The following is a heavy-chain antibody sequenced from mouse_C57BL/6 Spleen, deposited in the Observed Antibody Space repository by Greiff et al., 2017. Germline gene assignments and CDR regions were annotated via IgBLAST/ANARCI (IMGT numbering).Heavy chain of an antibody. CDR3: ARSSTTVVAKAMDY. V-gene: IGHV1-39*01. Sequence: EVQLQQSGPELVKPGASVKISCKASGYSFTDYNMNWVKQSNGKSLEWIGVINPNYGTTSYNQKFKGKATLTVDQYSSTAYMQLNSLTSEDSAVYYCARSSTTVVAKAMDYWGQGTSVTVSS. J-gene: IGHJ4*01. CDR1: GYSFTDYN. CDR2: INPNYGTT. D-gene: IGHD1-1*01.